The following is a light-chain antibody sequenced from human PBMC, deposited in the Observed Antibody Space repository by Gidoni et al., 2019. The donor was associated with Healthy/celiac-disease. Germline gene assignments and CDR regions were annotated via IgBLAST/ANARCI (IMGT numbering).Light chain of an antibody. CDR1: KLGDKY. CDR2: QDT. Sequence: SYELTHPPSVSVSPGQTANITCSGDKLGDKYACWYQQKPGQSPVLVIYQDTKRPSGIPERFSGSNSGNTATLTISGTQAMDEDDYYCQAWDSSVVVFGGGTKLTVL. V-gene: IGLV3-1*01. J-gene: IGLJ2*01. CDR3: QAWDSSVVV.